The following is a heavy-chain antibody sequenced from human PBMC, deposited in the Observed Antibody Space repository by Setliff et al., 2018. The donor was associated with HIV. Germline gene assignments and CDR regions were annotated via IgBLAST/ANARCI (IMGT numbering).Heavy chain of an antibody. Sequence: SETLSLTCTVSGGSISSSNYYWGWIRQPPGEGLEWIGSIYHSGSTYDNPSLKSRVTISVDTSKNQFSLRLTSVTAADTAVYFCAGEIAPAARLPNVGGPPPPGYYHYMDVGGKGTTV. V-gene: IGHV4-39*07. CDR1: GGSISSSNYY. CDR3: AGEIAPAARLPNVGGPPPPGYYHYMDV. D-gene: IGHD2-8*01. CDR2: IYHSGST. J-gene: IGHJ6*03.